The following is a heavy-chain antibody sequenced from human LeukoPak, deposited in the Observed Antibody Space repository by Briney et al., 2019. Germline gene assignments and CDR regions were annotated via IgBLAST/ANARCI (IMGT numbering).Heavy chain of an antibody. D-gene: IGHD3-10*01. CDR1: GFSLSTSGVG. Sequence: SGPTLVKPTQTLTLTCNFSGFSLSTSGVGVGWIRQPPGKALEWLALIYWDDDKRYSPSLKSRLTITKDTSKNQVVLTMTNMDPVDTATYYCAHMGGSGSYYRFDYWGQGTLVTVSS. V-gene: IGHV2-5*02. CDR2: IYWDDDK. CDR3: AHMGGSGSYYRFDY. J-gene: IGHJ4*02.